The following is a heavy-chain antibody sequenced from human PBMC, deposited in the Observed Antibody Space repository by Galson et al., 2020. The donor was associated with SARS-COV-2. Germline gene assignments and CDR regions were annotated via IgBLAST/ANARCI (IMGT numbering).Heavy chain of an antibody. CDR3: ARSEAAFTSGTYFARGVDY. J-gene: IGHJ4*02. Sequence: GESLKISCKGSAYSLTNHWIVWVRQMPGKGLEWMGIIYPGDSDTRYSPSFQGQVTISADKSTSTVYLQWSSLKASDSAMYYCARSEAAFTSGTYFARGVDYWGQGTLVTVSS. CDR2: IYPGDSDT. CDR1: AYSLTNHW. D-gene: IGHD3-10*01. V-gene: IGHV5-51*01.